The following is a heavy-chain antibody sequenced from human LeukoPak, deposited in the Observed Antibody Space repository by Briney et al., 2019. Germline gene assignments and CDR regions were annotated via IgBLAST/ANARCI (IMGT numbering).Heavy chain of an antibody. Sequence: GGSLRLACAASGFTFSSYAMHWVRQAPGKGLEWVAVISYDGSNKYYADSVKGRFTISRDNSKNTLYLQMNSLRAEDTAAYYCARIAVAANLDYWGQGTLVTVSS. V-gene: IGHV3-30*04. D-gene: IGHD6-19*01. J-gene: IGHJ4*02. CDR3: ARIAVAANLDY. CDR1: GFTFSSYA. CDR2: ISYDGSNK.